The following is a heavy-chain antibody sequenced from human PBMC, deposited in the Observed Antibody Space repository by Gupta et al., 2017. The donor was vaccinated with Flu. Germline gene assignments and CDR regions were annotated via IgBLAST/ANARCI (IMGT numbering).Heavy chain of an antibody. CDR1: GGSFSGSD. D-gene: IGHD2/OR15-2a*01. CDR3: ARPPRFGRILQKFFDF. J-gene: IGHJ1*01. Sequence: QVQLQQWGAGLLMPSETLSLTCEVHGGSFSGSDWTWLRQAPGKGLEWIGEISQSGSSRYNPSLKSRITLSIDKSKNQFSLQLSSVTAADSAVYYCARPPRFGRILQKFFDFWCQGTQVIVSS. V-gene: IGHV4-34*01. CDR2: ISQSGSS.